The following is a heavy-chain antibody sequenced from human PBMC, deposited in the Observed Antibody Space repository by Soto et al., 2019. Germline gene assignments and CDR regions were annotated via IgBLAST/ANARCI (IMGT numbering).Heavy chain of an antibody. Sequence: ASVKVSCKVSGYTLTELSMHWVRQAPGKGLEWMGGFDPEDGETIYAQKFQGRVTMTEDTSTDTAYMELSSLRSEDTAVYYCATVLGFWSGRWFDPWGQGTLVTVS. V-gene: IGHV1-24*01. CDR1: GYTLTELS. CDR2: FDPEDGET. CDR3: ATVLGFWSGRWFDP. D-gene: IGHD3-3*01. J-gene: IGHJ5*02.